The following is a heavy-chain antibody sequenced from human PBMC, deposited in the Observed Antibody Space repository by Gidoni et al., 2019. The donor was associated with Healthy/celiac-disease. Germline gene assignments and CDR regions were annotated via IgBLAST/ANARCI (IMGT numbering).Heavy chain of an antibody. CDR1: AFSFISYG. CDR2: ISYDGSNK. Sequence: QVQLVDSGGGVVHPGWSLILSCAASAFSFISYGMHWVRQAPGKGLEWVAVISYDGSNKYYADSVKGRFTIYRDNSKNTLYLQMNSLRAEDTAVYYCAKDPPGIAAAGYFDYWGQGTLVTVSS. J-gene: IGHJ4*02. CDR3: AKDPPGIAAAGYFDY. V-gene: IGHV3-30*18. D-gene: IGHD6-13*01.